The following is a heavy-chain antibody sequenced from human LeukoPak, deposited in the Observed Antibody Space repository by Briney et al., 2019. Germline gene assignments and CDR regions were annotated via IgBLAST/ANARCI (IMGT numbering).Heavy chain of an antibody. J-gene: IGHJ3*02. V-gene: IGHV3-53*01. CDR3: ARDHRKGAFDI. Sequence: GGSLRLSCAASGFTVSSNYMSWVRQAPGKGLEWVSVIYSGGSTYYADSVKGRFTISRDNSKNTLYLRMNSLRAEDTAVYYCARDHRKGAFDIWGQGTMVTVSS. CDR2: IYSGGST. CDR1: GFTVSSNY. D-gene: IGHD1-14*01.